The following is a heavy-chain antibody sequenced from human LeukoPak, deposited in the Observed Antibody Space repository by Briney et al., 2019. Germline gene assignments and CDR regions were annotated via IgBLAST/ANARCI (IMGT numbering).Heavy chain of an antibody. CDR1: GFTFSSYS. CDR3: ARVSYYYDSSGYYWFDP. V-gene: IGHV3-21*01. J-gene: IGHJ5*02. Sequence: GGSLRLSCAASGFTFSSYSMNWVRQAPGEGLEWVSSISSSISYIYDADSMKGRFTISRDNAKNSLYLQMNSLRAEDTAVYYCARVSYYYDSSGYYWFDPWGQGTLVTVSS. CDR2: ISSSISYI. D-gene: IGHD3-22*01.